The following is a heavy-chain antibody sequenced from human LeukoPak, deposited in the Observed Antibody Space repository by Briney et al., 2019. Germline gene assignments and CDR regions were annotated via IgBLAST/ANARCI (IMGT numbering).Heavy chain of an antibody. V-gene: IGHV3-7*01. J-gene: IGHJ4*02. CDR3: ARDYYGSSGYYYGGLDY. D-gene: IGHD3-22*01. Sequence: GGSLRLSCAASGFTFSSYWMSWVRQAPGKGLEWVANIKQDGSEKYYVDSVKGRFTISRDNAKNSLYLQMNSLRAEDTAVYYCARDYYGSSGYYYGGLDYWGQGTLVTVSS. CDR2: IKQDGSEK. CDR1: GFTFSSYW.